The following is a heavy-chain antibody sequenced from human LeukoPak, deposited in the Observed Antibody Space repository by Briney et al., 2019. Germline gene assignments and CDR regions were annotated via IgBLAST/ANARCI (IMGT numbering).Heavy chain of an antibody. J-gene: IGHJ6*02. CDR2: ISSSGSTI. Sequence: PGGSLRLSCAASGFTFSSYSMNWVRQAPGKGLEWVSYISSSGSTIYYADSVKGRFTISRDNAKNSLYLQMNSLRAEDTAVYYCARDKPGRDYYDSSGYSYYYYGMDVWGQGTTVTVSS. D-gene: IGHD3-22*01. CDR3: ARDKPGRDYYDSSGYSYYYYGMDV. CDR1: GFTFSSYS. V-gene: IGHV3-48*04.